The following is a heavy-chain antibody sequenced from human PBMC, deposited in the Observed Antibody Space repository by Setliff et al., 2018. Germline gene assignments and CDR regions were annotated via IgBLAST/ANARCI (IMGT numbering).Heavy chain of an antibody. Sequence: GGSLRLSCAGSGFTFNTYWMTWVRQAPGKGLEWVASITHDGSKTYILDSVKGRFTISRDNAKNSLYLQMNSLRVEDTAVYYCARVHYETSTYSPTLFDHWGQGALVTVSS. CDR2: ITHDGSKT. V-gene: IGHV3-7*03. J-gene: IGHJ4*02. CDR3: ARVHYETSTYSPTLFDH. CDR1: GFTFNTYW. D-gene: IGHD3-22*01.